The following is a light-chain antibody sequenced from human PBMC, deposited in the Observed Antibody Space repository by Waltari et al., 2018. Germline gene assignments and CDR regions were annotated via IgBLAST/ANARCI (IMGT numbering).Light chain of an antibody. J-gene: IGKJ4*01. CDR1: QSVSSS. Sequence: EIVMTQSPVTLSVSPGERATLSCRASQSVSSSLAWYQQKPGQAPRLLISDASSRATGIPARFSGSGSGTEFTLTISSLQSEDFAVYYCQQYNNWPLTFGGGTKVEIK. V-gene: IGKV3-15*01. CDR2: DAS. CDR3: QQYNNWPLT.